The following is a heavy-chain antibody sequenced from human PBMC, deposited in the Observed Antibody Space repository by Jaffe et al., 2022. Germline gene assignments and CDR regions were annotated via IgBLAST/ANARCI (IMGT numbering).Heavy chain of an antibody. CDR3: ARGRYYGSGSYYRLLRMCGWFDP. D-gene: IGHD3-10*01. Sequence: QVQLQQWGAGLLKPSETLSLTCAVYGGSFSGYYWSWIRQPPGKGLEWIGEINHSGSTNYNPSLKSRVTISVDTSKNQFSLKLSSVTAADTAVYYCARGRYYGSGSYYRLLRMCGWFDPWGQGTLVTVSS. J-gene: IGHJ5*02. CDR2: INHSGST. V-gene: IGHV4-34*01. CDR1: GGSFSGYY.